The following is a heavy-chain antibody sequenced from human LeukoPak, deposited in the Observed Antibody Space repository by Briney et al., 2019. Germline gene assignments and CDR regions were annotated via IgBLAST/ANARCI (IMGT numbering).Heavy chain of an antibody. J-gene: IGHJ3*02. CDR2: ISSTSSTV. CDR1: GFTFSSYS. D-gene: IGHD4-17*01. Sequence: PGGSLRLSCAVSGFTFSSYSMTWVRQAPGKGLEWVSYISSTSSTVYYADSVKGRFTISRDNAKNSLYLQMNSLRAEDMALYYCAKDRGSTVTTWGAFDIWGQGTMVTVSS. V-gene: IGHV3-48*04. CDR3: AKDRGSTVTTWGAFDI.